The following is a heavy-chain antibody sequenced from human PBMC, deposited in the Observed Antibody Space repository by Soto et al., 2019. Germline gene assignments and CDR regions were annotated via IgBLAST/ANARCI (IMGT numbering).Heavy chain of an antibody. CDR1: GFTFSSYA. J-gene: IGHJ4*02. Sequence: GGSLRLSCAASGFTFSSYAMSWVRQAPGKGLEWVSAISGSGGSTYYADSVKGRFTISRDNSKNTLYLQMNNLRAEDTGVYYCAKVGESYSWNYYFDYWGQGTLVTVSS. CDR3: AKVGESYSWNYYFDY. CDR2: ISGSGGST. V-gene: IGHV3-23*01. D-gene: IGHD1-7*01.